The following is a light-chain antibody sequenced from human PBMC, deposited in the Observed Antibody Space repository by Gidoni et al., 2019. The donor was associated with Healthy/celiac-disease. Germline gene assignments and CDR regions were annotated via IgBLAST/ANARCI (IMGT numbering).Light chain of an antibody. CDR1: QSVLYSSNNKNY. Sequence: DIVMTQSPDYLAVSLGERATINCKSSQSVLYSSNNKNYLAWYQQKPGQPPKLLIYWASTRESGVPDRFSGSGSGTDFTLTISSLQAEDVAVYYCQQYYSTPPHTFGQGTKLEIK. V-gene: IGKV4-1*01. J-gene: IGKJ2*01. CDR2: WAS. CDR3: QQYYSTPPHT.